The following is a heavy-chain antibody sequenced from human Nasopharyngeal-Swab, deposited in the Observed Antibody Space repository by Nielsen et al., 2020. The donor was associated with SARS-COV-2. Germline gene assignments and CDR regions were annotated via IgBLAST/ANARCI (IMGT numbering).Heavy chain of an antibody. Sequence: VRQAPGKGLEWVSVIYSGGSTYYADSVEGRFTISRDNSKNTLFLQMSSLRAEDTAVYFCAKEMPGYSGPGRYNCYFDSWGQGAQVTVSS. D-gene: IGHD3-16*02. CDR2: IYSGGST. J-gene: IGHJ4*02. CDR3: AKEMPGYSGPGRYNCYFDS. V-gene: IGHV3-53*05.